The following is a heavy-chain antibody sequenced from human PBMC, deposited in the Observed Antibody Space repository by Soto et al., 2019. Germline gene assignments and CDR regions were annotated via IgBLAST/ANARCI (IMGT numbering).Heavy chain of an antibody. V-gene: IGHV4-59*01. CDR3: ARDSWDCTNGVCFSDYYGMDV. D-gene: IGHD2-8*01. J-gene: IGHJ6*02. CDR2: IYYSGST. Sequence: SETLSLTCTVSGGSISSYYWSWIRQPPGKGLEWIGYIYYSGSTNYNPSLKSRVTISVDTSKNQFSLKLSSVTAADTAAYYCARDSWDCTNGVCFSDYYGMDVWGQGTTVTVSS. CDR1: GGSISSYY.